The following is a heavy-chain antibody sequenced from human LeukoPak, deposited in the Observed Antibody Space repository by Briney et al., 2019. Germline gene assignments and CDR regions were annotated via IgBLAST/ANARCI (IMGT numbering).Heavy chain of an antibody. J-gene: IGHJ3*01. V-gene: IGHV3-7*01. CDR2: IKEDGGEQ. Sequence: GGSLRLSCAASGFTFSSYEMNWVRLAPGKGLEWVANIKEDGGEQYSVDSVKGRFTISRDNAKNSLYLQMNSLRAEDTAVYYCARDPYYHDNSFGAFDVWGQGTMVTVSS. CDR1: GFTFSSYE. D-gene: IGHD3-22*01. CDR3: ARDPYYHDNSFGAFDV.